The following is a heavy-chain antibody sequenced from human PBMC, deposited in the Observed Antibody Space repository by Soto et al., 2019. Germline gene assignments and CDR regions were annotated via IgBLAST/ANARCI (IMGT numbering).Heavy chain of an antibody. J-gene: IGHJ4*02. CDR3: ARNGKAVAKAGFGY. CDR1: GYTFTSYD. Sequence: QVQLVQSGAEVKKPGASVKVSCKASGYTFTSYDINWVRQATGQGLEWMGWMNPNSGNTGYAQKFQGRVTMTRNTSISTAYMGLSSLRSEDTAVYYCARNGKAVAKAGFGYCGQGTLNTVSS. V-gene: IGHV1-8*01. D-gene: IGHD6-19*01. CDR2: MNPNSGNT.